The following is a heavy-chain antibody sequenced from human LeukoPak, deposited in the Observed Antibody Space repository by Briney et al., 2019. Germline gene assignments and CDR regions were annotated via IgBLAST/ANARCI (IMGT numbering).Heavy chain of an antibody. CDR2: ISGSGGST. Sequence: PGGSLRLSCAASGFTFDDYGMSWVRQAPGKGLEWVPAISGSGGSTYYADSVKGRFTISRDNSKNTLYLQMNSLRAEDTAVYYCAKDSTGITIFGVVTMRGYFDYWGQGTLVTVSS. CDR1: GFTFDDYG. CDR3: AKDSTGITIFGVVTMRGYFDY. V-gene: IGHV3-23*01. J-gene: IGHJ4*02. D-gene: IGHD3-3*01.